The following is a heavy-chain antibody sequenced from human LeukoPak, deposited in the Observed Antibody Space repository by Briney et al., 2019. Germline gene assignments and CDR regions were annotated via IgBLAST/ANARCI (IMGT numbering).Heavy chain of an antibody. J-gene: IGHJ3*02. Sequence: GGSLRLSCAASGFTFSTYAMTWVRQAPGQGLEWVSSISGSGSGTYYADSVKGRFTISRDNSKNTLYLQMNSLRAEDTAVYYCARGHRGWFNAFDIWGQGTMVTVSS. CDR2: ISGSGSGT. CDR1: GFTFSTYA. CDR3: ARGHRGWFNAFDI. D-gene: IGHD2-15*01. V-gene: IGHV3-23*01.